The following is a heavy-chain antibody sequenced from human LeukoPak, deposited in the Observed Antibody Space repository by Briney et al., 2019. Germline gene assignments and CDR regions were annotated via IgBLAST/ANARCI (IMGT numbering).Heavy chain of an antibody. Sequence: ASVKVSCKASGYTFTSYYMHWVRQAPGQGLEWMGIINPSGGSTSYAQKFQGRVTMTRDTSTSTVYMELSSLRSEDTAVYYCARFPNTAMVMGLEYYYYGMDVWGQGTTVTVSS. D-gene: IGHD5-18*01. CDR2: INPSGGST. CDR3: ARFPNTAMVMGLEYYYYGMDV. J-gene: IGHJ6*02. CDR1: GYTFTSYY. V-gene: IGHV1-46*01.